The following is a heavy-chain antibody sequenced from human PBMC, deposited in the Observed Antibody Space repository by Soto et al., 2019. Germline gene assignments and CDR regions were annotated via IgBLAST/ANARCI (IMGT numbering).Heavy chain of an antibody. CDR1: GYTFTGYY. CDR2: INPNSGGT. D-gene: IGHD1-7*01. J-gene: IGHJ4*02. V-gene: IGHV1-2*02. CDR3: ARERLELTYYFDY. Sequence: GASVKVSCKASGYTFTGYYMHWVRQAPGQGLEWMGWINPNSGGTNYAQKFQGRVTMTRDTSISTAYMELSRLRSEDTAVYYCARERLELTYYFDYWGQGTLVTVSS.